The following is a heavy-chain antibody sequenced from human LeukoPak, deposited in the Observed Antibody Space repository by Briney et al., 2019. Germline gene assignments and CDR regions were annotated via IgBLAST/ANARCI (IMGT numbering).Heavy chain of an antibody. CDR2: ISSSGSTI. V-gene: IGHV3-11*01. CDR3: ARDPSDYGSGSYYPDY. D-gene: IGHD3-10*01. Sequence: GSLRLSCAASGFTFSDYYMSWIRQAPGKGLEWVSYISSSGSTIYYADSVKGRFTISRDNAKNSLYLQMNSLRAEDTAVYYCARDPSDYGSGSYYPDYWGQGTLVTVSS. J-gene: IGHJ4*02. CDR1: GFTFSDYY.